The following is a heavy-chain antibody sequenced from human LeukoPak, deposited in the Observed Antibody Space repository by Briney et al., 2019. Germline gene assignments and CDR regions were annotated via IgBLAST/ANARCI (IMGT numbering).Heavy chain of an antibody. D-gene: IGHD5-18*01. CDR1: GFTFSSYS. J-gene: IGHJ6*02. CDR3: ARVMDTAMVTYYYYGMHV. CDR2: ISSSSYI. V-gene: IGHV3-21*01. Sequence: GGSLRLSCAASGFTFSSYSMNWVRQAPGKGLEWVSSISSSSYIYYADSVKGRFTISRDNAKNSLYLQMNSLRAEDTAVYYCARVMDTAMVTYYYYGMHVWGQGTTVTVSS.